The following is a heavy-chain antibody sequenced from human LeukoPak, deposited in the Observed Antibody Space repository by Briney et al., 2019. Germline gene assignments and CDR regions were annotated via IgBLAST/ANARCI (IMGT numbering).Heavy chain of an antibody. J-gene: IGHJ3*02. CDR1: GSTFSSYA. Sequence: GGSLRLSCAASGSTFSSYAMTWVRQAPGKGLEWVSYISRSSSTYYADSVKGRFTISRDNTKNSLYLQMNSLRAEDAAVYYCATSGSYDVSWAFDIWGQGTMVTVSS. CDR3: ATSGSYDVSWAFDI. V-gene: IGHV3-48*04. CDR2: ISRSSST. D-gene: IGHD5-12*01.